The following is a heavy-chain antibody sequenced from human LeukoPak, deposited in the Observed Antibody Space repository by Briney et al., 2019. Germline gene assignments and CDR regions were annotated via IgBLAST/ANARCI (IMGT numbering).Heavy chain of an antibody. CDR1: GGSISSYY. V-gene: IGHV4-59*01. D-gene: IGHD6-19*01. CDR3: ARHIGEWLVQGDY. J-gene: IGHJ4*02. CDR2: IYYSGST. Sequence: PSETLSLTCTVSGGSISSYYWSWIRQPPGKGLEWIGYIYYSGSTNYNPSLKSRVTISVDTSKNQFSLKLSSVTAADTAVYYCARHIGEWLVQGDYWGQGTLVTVSS.